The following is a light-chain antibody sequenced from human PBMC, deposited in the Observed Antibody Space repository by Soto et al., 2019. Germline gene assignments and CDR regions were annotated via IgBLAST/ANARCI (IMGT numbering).Light chain of an antibody. CDR1: QSVSSSY. CDR2: GAS. J-gene: IGKJ4*01. Sequence: EIVLTQSPGTLSLSPGERATLSCRASQSVSSSYLAWYQQKPGQAPRLLIYGASSRATGIPDRFSGSGSGTYFTLTISRLEPEDSALYYCQQYVSSSTFGGGTKVEIK. CDR3: QQYVSSST. V-gene: IGKV3-20*01.